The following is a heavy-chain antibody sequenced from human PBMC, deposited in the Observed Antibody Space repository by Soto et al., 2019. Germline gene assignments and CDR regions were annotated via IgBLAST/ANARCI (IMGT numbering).Heavy chain of an antibody. V-gene: IGHV4-30-4*01. CDR1: GGSISSGDYY. Sequence: SETLSLTCTVSGGSISSGDYYWSWIRQPPGKGLEWIGYIYYSGSTYYNPSLKSRVTISVDTSKNQFSLKLSSVTAADTAVYYCARMGYDTSGPNWFDPWGQGTLVTVSS. D-gene: IGHD3-22*01. CDR2: IYYSGST. J-gene: IGHJ5*02. CDR3: ARMGYDTSGPNWFDP.